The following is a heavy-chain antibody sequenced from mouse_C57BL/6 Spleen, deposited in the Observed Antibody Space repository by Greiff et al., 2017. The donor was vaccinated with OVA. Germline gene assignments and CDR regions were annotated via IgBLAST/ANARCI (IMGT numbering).Heavy chain of an antibody. J-gene: IGHJ3*01. D-gene: IGHD2-1*01. Sequence: VKQSHGKSLEWIGDINPNNGGTSYNQKFKGKATLTVDKSSSTAYMELRSLTSEDSAVYYCASYGKEFAYWGQGTLVTVSA. CDR2: INPNNGGT. V-gene: IGHV1-26*01. CDR3: ASYGKEFAY.